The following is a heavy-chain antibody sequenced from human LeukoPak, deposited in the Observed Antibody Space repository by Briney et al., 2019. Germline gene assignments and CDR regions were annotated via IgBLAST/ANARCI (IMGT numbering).Heavy chain of an antibody. CDR1: GFSVSGNY. CDR2: IYSGGST. CDR3: ARKTDSSGSGDY. V-gene: IGHV3-53*01. Sequence: GGSLRLSCAASGFSVSGNYMSWVRQAPGKGLECVSVIYSGGSTYYADSVKGRFTISRDNSKNTLYLQMNSLRAEDTAVYYCARKTDSSGSGDYWGQGTLVTVSS. D-gene: IGHD3-22*01. J-gene: IGHJ4*02.